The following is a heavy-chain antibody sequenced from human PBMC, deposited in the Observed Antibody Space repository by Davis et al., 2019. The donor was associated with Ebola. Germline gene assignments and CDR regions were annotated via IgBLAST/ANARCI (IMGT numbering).Heavy chain of an antibody. CDR1: GYTFSTYA. V-gene: IGHV1-3*01. Sequence: AASVKVSCKASGYTFSTYAMHWVRQAPGQRLEWMGWINAGNGNTKYSQELQGRVSIIRDTSASTAYMELSSLRSEDTAVYYCARGRTAAGTRGLSWFDPWGQGTLVTVSS. D-gene: IGHD6-13*01. J-gene: IGHJ5*02. CDR2: INAGNGNT. CDR3: ARGRTAAGTRGLSWFDP.